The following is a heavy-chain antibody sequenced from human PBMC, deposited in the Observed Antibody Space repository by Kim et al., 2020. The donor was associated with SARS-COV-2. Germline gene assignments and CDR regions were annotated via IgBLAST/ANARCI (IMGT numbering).Heavy chain of an antibody. J-gene: IGHJ4*02. D-gene: IGHD3-10*01. Sequence: SETLSLTCTVSGGSISSSSYYWGWIRQPPGKGLEWIGSIYYSGSTYYNPSLKSRVTISVDTSKNQFSLKLSSVTAADTAVYYCARHPSITMVRGVINPYFDYWGQGTLVTVSS. V-gene: IGHV4-39*01. CDR3: ARHPSITMVRGVINPYFDY. CDR2: IYYSGST. CDR1: GGSISSSSYY.